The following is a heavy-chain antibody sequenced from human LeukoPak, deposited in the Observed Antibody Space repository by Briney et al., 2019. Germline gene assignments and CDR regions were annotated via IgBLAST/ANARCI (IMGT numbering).Heavy chain of an antibody. Sequence: GGSLRLSCAASGFTFKNYAMSWVRQAPGEGLELVSSISDSGASTYYADSVKGRFTISRDDSKNTVYLEMGTLRDEDTALYYCAKLFGRAGAGTGDAFDIWGPGTLVTVSS. CDR3: AKLFGRAGAGTGDAFDI. J-gene: IGHJ3*02. CDR1: GFTFKNYA. CDR2: ISDSGAST. V-gene: IGHV3-23*01. D-gene: IGHD6-13*01.